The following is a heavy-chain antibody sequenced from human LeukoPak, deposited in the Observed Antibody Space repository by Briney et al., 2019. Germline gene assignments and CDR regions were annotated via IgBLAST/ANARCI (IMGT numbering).Heavy chain of an antibody. CDR3: ATMGGYNLRGDY. Sequence: SETLSLTCTVSGGSISSYYWSWIRQPPGKGLEWIGYIYYSGSTNYNPSLKSRVTISVDTSKNQFSLKLSSVTAADTAVYYCATMGGYNLRGDYWGQGTLVTVSS. V-gene: IGHV4-59*01. CDR2: IYYSGST. J-gene: IGHJ4*02. CDR1: GGSISSYY. D-gene: IGHD5-24*01.